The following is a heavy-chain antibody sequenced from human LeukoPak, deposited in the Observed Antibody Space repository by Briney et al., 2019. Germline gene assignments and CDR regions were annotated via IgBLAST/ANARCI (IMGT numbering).Heavy chain of an antibody. CDR3: ARDKEAAVDFWSGYYPL. V-gene: IGHV3-7*01. Sequence: PGGSLRLSCAASGFTFSSYWMGWVRQAPGKGLEWVANIKRDGSVKYYGDPVKGRFTVSRDNAKNSLYLQMNSLRAEDTAVYYCARDKEAAVDFWSGYYPLWGQGTLVTVSS. CDR2: IKRDGSVK. D-gene: IGHD3-3*01. J-gene: IGHJ4*02. CDR1: GFTFSSYW.